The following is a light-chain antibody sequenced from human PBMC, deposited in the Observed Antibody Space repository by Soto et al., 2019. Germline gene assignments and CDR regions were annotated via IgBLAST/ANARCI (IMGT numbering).Light chain of an antibody. V-gene: IGLV1-40*01. CDR2: GNS. J-gene: IGLJ2*01. Sequence: QSVLTQPPSVSGAPGQRVTISCTGSSSNIGAGYDVHWYQQLPGTAPKLLIYGNSNRPSGVPDRFSGSKSGTSASLAITGLQPEDEADHYCQSYDSSDVVFGGGTKVTVL. CDR1: SSNIGAGYD. CDR3: QSYDSSDVV.